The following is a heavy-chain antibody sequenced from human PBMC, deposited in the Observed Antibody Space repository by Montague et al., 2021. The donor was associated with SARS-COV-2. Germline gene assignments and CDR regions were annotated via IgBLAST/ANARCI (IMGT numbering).Heavy chain of an antibody. V-gene: IGHV4-34*01. Sequence: SETLSLTCAVYGGSFSGYYWSWIRQPPGKGLEWIGEINHSGSTNYNPSLKSRVTISVDTSKNQFSLELGSVTAADTAVYYCARARQDVVVPALGIGAYYYYYYMDVWGKGTTVTVSS. CDR2: INHSGST. J-gene: IGHJ6*03. CDR3: ARARQDVVVPALGIGAYYYYYYMDV. D-gene: IGHD2-2*01. CDR1: GGSFSGYY.